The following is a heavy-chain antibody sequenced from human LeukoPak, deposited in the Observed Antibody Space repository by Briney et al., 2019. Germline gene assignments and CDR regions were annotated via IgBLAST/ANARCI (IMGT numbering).Heavy chain of an antibody. CDR1: GGTFSSYA. V-gene: IGHV1-69*04. CDR2: IIPILGIA. D-gene: IGHD3-22*01. CDR3: ARGGLSGYYQYFDY. J-gene: IGHJ4*02. Sequence: ASVKVSCKASGGTFSSYAISWVRQAPGQGREWMGRIIPILGIANYAQKFQGRVTITADKSTSTAYMELSSLRSEDTAVYYCARGGLSGYYQYFDYWGQGTLVTVSS.